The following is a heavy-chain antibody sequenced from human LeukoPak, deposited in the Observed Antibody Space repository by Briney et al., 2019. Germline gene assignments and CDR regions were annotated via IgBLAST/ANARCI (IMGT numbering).Heavy chain of an antibody. J-gene: IGHJ6*03. CDR2: INPNSGGT. CDR3: ARWGTPYYYYYMDV. CDR1: GYTFTGYY. Sequence: ASVKVSCKASGYTFTGYYMHWVRQAPGQGLEWMGWINPNSGGTNYAQKFQGRVTMTRDTSISTAYMELSRLRSDDTAVYYCARWGTPYYYYYMDVWGKGTTVTISS. V-gene: IGHV1-2*02. D-gene: IGHD3-16*01.